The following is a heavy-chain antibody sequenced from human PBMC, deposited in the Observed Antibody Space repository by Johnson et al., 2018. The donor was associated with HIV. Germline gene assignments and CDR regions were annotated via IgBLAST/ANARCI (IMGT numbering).Heavy chain of an antibody. J-gene: IGHJ3*02. CDR2: ISYDGSNK. V-gene: IGHV3-30-3*01. CDR1: GFTVSNNY. Sequence: QVQLVESGGGLVQPGGSLRLACAASGFTVSNNYMSWVRQAPGKGLEWVTVISYDGSNKYYADSVKGLFTISRDKAKNSLYLQMNSLRTEDTAVYYCARGDWLTVITSPDAFDIWGQGTMVTVSS. CDR3: ARGDWLTVITSPDAFDI. D-gene: IGHD4-23*01.